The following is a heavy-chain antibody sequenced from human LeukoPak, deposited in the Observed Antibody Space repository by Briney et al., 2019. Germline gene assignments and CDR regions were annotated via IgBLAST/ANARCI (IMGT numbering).Heavy chain of an antibody. V-gene: IGHV4-4*02. CDR1: GGSISSSNW. Sequence: SGTLSLTCAVPGGSISSSNWWSWVRQPPGKGLEWIGEIYHSGSTNYNPSLKSRVTISVDKSKNQFSLKLSSVTAADTAVYYCARSHDILTGYYGLDPWGQGTLVTVSS. D-gene: IGHD3-9*01. CDR2: IYHSGST. CDR3: ARSHDILTGYYGLDP. J-gene: IGHJ5*02.